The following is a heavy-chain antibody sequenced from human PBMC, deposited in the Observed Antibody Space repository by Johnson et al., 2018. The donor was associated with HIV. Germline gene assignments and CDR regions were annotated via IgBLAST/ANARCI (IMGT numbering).Heavy chain of an antibody. J-gene: IGHJ3*02. Sequence: VQLVESGGGLIQPGGSLRLSCAACGFTVSSNYMSWVRQAPGKGLEWVSAISGSGGNTYYADSVQGQFTISRYNSKNTLYLQMNSLRAEDTAVYYCAKDVVLRYFDWLSPASSDAFDIWGQGTMVTVSS. CDR2: SGSGGNT. V-gene: IGHV3-23*04. CDR3: AKDVVLRYFDWLSPASSDAFDI. D-gene: IGHD3-9*01. CDR1: GFTVSSNY.